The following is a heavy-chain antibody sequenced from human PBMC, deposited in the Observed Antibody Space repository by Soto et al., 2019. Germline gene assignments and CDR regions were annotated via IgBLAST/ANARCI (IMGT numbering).Heavy chain of an antibody. D-gene: IGHD3-3*01. Sequence: SETLSLTCAVSGYSISSGYYWGWIRQPPGKGLEWIGSIYHSGSTYYNPSLKSRVTISVDTSKNQFSLKLSSVTAADTAVYYCARGRITIFLFDPWGQGTLVTVSS. CDR3: ARGRITIFLFDP. CDR1: GYSISSGYY. J-gene: IGHJ5*02. CDR2: IYHSGST. V-gene: IGHV4-38-2*01.